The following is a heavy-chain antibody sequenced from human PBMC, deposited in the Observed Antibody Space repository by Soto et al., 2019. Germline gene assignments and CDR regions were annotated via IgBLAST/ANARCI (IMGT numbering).Heavy chain of an antibody. V-gene: IGHV3-30*18. Sequence: QVYLVESGGGVVQPGRSLRLSCAASGFTFSTTGMHWVRQAPGKGLEWVAMISHDGGDKHYTDSVKGRFTISRDTSKSPLYLPLYSLRPEDTAMYHCAKDLYGAGWYNDFDTWVQGTLVTVSA. CDR3: AKDLYGAGWYNDFDT. CDR1: GFTFSTTG. D-gene: IGHD6-19*01. J-gene: IGHJ5*02. CDR2: ISHDGGDK.